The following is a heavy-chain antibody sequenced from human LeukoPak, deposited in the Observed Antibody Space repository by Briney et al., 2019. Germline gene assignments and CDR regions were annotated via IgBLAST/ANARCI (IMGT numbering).Heavy chain of an antibody. CDR2: ISGGGAGT. J-gene: IGHJ4*02. CDR3: AKDFVRYNIQFDY. CDR1: GLGFSFYA. D-gene: IGHD1-1*01. Sequence: GGSLRLSCAASGLGFSFYAMSWVRQAPGEGLEWVSSISGGGAGTYYADSVRGRFTISRDNSKNTLYLQMNSLRAEDTALYYCAKDFVRYNIQFDYWGQGALVTVSS. V-gene: IGHV3-23*01.